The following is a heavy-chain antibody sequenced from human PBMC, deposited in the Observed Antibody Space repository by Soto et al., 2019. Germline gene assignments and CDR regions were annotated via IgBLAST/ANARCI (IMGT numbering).Heavy chain of an antibody. V-gene: IGHV3-23*01. D-gene: IGHD2-2*01. CDR3: AKDHFVVVPAAPPLFDY. CDR1: GFTFSSYA. Sequence: GGSLRLSCAASGFTFSSYAMGWVRQAPGKGLEWVSAISGSGGSTYYADSVKGRFTISRDNSKNTLYLQMNSLRAEDTAVYYCAKDHFVVVPAAPPLFDYWGQGTLVTVSS. J-gene: IGHJ4*02. CDR2: ISGSGGST.